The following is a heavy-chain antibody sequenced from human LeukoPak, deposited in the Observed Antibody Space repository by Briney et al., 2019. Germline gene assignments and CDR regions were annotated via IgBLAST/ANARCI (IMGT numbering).Heavy chain of an antibody. CDR2: IYYSGST. J-gene: IGHJ4*02. V-gene: IGHV4-31*03. D-gene: IGHD2-15*01. CDR3: ARLLLRSSAGDS. Sequence: SQTLSLTCTVSGGSITSAGYYWSWIRQHPGKGLEWIGNIYYSGSTYYNPSLQSRVTISIGTSSDQFSLKLTSVTAADTAVYYCARLLLRSSAGDSWGQGTLVTVST. CDR1: GGSITSAGYY.